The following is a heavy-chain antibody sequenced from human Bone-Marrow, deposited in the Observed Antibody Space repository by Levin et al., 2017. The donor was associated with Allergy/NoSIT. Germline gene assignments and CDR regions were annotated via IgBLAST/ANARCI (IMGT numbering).Heavy chain of an antibody. CDR1: GFTFSSYD. D-gene: IGHD6-13*01. CDR2: ISYDGSNT. Sequence: PGGSLRLSCATSGFTFSSYDIHWVRQAPGKAREWMAVISYDGSNTYYGDSVKGRFTISRDNSKNIVFLQMNSLRVEDTAMYFCAKGRLPLVVVHAFDTWGRGTMVTVSS. CDR3: AKGRLPLVVVHAFDT. J-gene: IGHJ3*02. V-gene: IGHV3-30*18.